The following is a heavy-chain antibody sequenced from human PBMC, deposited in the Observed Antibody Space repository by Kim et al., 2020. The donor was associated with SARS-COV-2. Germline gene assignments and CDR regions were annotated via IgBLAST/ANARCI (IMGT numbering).Heavy chain of an antibody. V-gene: IGHV3-30-3*01. J-gene: IGHJ6*02. Sequence: GGSLRLSCAASGLSFDDSAMNWVRQAPGKGLEWVAVISYDGRNKEYADYVKGRFSISRDNSKSTLSLQMNSLRVEDTAVYYCARGNYYESVSLSDYYNGMDVWGQGTTVTVSS. D-gene: IGHD3-10*01. CDR3: ARGNYYESVSLSDYYNGMDV. CDR2: ISYDGRNK. CDR1: GLSFDDSA.